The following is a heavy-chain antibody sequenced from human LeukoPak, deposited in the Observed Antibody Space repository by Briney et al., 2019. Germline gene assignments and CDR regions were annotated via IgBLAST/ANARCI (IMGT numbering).Heavy chain of an antibody. CDR2: IYSGGST. J-gene: IGHJ5*02. V-gene: IGHV3-66*01. D-gene: IGHD1-26*01. CDR1: GFTVSSNY. CDR3: ARVIGPISGTYPFGS. Sequence: GGSLRLSCAASGFTVSSNYMSWVRQAPGKGLEWVSVIYSGGSTYYADSVKGRFTISRDNSKNTLYLQMNSLRAEDTAVYFCARVIGPISGTYPFGSWGQGTLVTVSS.